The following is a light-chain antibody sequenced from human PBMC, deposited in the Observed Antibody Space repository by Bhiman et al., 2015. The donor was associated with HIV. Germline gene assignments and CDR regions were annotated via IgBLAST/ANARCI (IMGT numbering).Light chain of an antibody. V-gene: IGLV1-51*02. Sequence: QSVLTQPPSVSAAPGQKVTISCSGSSSNIGNIYVSWYQQLPGTAPKLLIYENNKRPSGVPDRFSGSKSGNTASLTISGLQAEDEADYYCCSYAGTYTFVFGGGTKLTVL. J-gene: IGLJ3*02. CDR3: CSYAGTYTFV. CDR2: ENN. CDR1: SSNIGNIY.